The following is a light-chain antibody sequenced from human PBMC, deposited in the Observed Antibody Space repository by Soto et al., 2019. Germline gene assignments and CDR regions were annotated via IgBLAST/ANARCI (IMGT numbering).Light chain of an antibody. CDR1: ESISSH. CDR3: QQYHNWPMT. J-gene: IGKJ5*01. CDR2: DAS. Sequence: DIVMTQSPATLSVSPGESATLSCMASESISSHVAWYQQKPGQAPRLLIYDASTRATGIPAGFSGSGSGTEFTLTISSLQSEDFEVYYCQQYHNWPMTFGQGTRLEIK. V-gene: IGKV3-15*01.